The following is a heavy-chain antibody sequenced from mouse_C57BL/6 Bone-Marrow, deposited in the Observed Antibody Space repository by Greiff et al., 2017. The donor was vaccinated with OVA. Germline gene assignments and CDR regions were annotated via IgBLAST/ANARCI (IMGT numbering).Heavy chain of an antibody. J-gene: IGHJ2*01. CDR3: ARSTTVVFDY. CDR2: IYPGDGDT. Sequence: QVQLQQSGPELVKPGASVKISCKASGYAFSSSWMTWVKQRPGKGLEWIGRIYPGDGDTNYNGKFKGKATLTADKSSSTAYMQLSSLTSEDSAVYFCARSTTVVFDYWGQGTTLTVSS. CDR1: GYAFSSSW. V-gene: IGHV1-82*01. D-gene: IGHD1-1*01.